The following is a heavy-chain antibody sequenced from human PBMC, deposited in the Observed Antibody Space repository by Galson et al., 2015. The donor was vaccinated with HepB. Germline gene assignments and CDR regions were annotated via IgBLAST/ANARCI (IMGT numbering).Heavy chain of an antibody. V-gene: IGHV3-7*03. CDR2: INQDGSEK. J-gene: IGHJ5*02. CDR1: QLVLGDYW. D-gene: IGHD3-3*01. CDR3: ARDARHRPILFDP. Sequence: SLRLSCADSQLVLGDYWMSWVRQAPGKGLEWVACINQDGSEKNYVDSVKGRFTISRDNARNSLFLQMNTLRGEDTAAYYCARDARHRPILFDPWGQRTLVTVSS.